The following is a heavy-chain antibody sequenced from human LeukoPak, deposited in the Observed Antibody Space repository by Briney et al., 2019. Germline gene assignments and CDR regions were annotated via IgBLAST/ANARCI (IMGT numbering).Heavy chain of an antibody. D-gene: IGHD3-3*01. CDR3: AREALARFLEWLPRTHAFDI. J-gene: IGHJ3*02. CDR1: GGTFSSYA. V-gene: IGHV1-69*13. Sequence: SVKVSCKVSGGTFSSYAISWVRQAPGQGLEWMGGIIPIFGTANYAQKFQGRVTITADESTSTAYMELSSLRSEDTAVYYCAREALARFLEWLPRTHAFDIWGQGTMVTVSS. CDR2: IIPIFGTA.